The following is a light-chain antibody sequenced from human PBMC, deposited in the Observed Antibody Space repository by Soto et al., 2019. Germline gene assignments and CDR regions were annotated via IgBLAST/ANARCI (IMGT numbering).Light chain of an antibody. CDR3: QSYDNNNHWL. V-gene: IGLV6-57*01. CDR2: KDN. CDR1: SGSIANNF. J-gene: IGLJ3*02. Sequence: NFMLTQPHSVSESPGKTVTMSCTRSSGSIANNFVQWYQQRPGSSPTTVIYKDNQRPSGVPDRFSCSIDSSSNSASLSISGLKTEDEADYYCQSYDNNNHWLFGGGTKLTVL.